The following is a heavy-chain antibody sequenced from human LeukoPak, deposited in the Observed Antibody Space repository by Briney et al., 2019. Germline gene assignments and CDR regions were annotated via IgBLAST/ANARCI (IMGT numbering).Heavy chain of an antibody. CDR3: AKERRITFGGVRGTFGY. CDR2: ISGSGGST. D-gene: IGHD3-16*01. Sequence: PGGSLRLSCAASGFTFSSYAMSWVRQAPGKGLEWVSAISGSGGSTYYADSVKGRFTISRDNSKNTLYLQMNSLRAEDTAVYYCAKERRITFGGVRGTFGYWGQGTLVTVSS. V-gene: IGHV3-23*01. J-gene: IGHJ4*02. CDR1: GFTFSSYA.